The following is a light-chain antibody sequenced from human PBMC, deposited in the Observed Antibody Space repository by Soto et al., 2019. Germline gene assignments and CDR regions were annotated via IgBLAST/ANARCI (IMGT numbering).Light chain of an antibody. CDR1: QSVSSSY. CDR3: QQYGSSPPYN. J-gene: IGKJ2*01. Sequence: EIILTQSPGTLSLSPGERATLSCRASQSVSSSYLAWYQQKPGQAPRLLIYGTSGRATGIPDRFSGRGSGTDFSLIISRLEPEDFAVYYCQQYGSSPPYNFCQGTKLEIK. CDR2: GTS. V-gene: IGKV3-20*01.